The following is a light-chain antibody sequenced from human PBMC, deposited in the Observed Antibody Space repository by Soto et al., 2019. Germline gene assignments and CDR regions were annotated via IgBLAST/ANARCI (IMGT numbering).Light chain of an antibody. V-gene: IGLV1-47*02. CDR3: AAWDDSLRGVV. J-gene: IGLJ2*01. CDR1: SSNVGSNY. CDR2: NSN. Sequence: QSVLTQPPSAPGTPGQTVTIACSGSSSNVGSNYVYWYQQLPGTAPRLLIYNSNKRPPGVPDRFSGSRSGTSASLAISGPRSDDESDYYCAAWDDSLRGVVFGGGTKVTDL.